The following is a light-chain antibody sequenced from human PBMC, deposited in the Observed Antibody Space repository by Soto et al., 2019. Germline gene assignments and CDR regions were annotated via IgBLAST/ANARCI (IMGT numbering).Light chain of an antibody. Sequence: QSVLTQPRSVSGSPGQSVTISCIGTSSNVGFYNYVSWYQQSPGKAPKLIIYDVNNRPSGVPDRFSGSKSGNTASLTISGLQAEDEADYYCCSYAGSYTYVFGSGTKLTVL. J-gene: IGLJ1*01. V-gene: IGLV2-11*01. CDR2: DVN. CDR1: SSNVGFYNY. CDR3: CSYAGSYTYV.